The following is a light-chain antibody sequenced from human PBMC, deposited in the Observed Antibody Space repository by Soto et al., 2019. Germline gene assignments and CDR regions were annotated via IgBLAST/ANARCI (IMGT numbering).Light chain of an antibody. V-gene: IGLV2-23*02. CDR3: CSYAGSRTLYV. Sequence: QSVLTQPASVSGSPGQSITISCTGTSSVIGTYNLVSWYQQHPGKAPKLMIYEVNKRPSGVSDRFSGSKSGNTASLTISGLQAEDEADYYCCSYAGSRTLYVFGTGTKVTV. CDR1: SSVIGTYNL. J-gene: IGLJ1*01. CDR2: EVN.